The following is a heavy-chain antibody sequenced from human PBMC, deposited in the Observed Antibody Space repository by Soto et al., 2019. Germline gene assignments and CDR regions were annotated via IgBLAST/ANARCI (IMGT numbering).Heavy chain of an antibody. J-gene: IGHJ6*02. CDR3: ARTHYYYYGMDV. V-gene: IGHV3-48*02. CDR2: ISSSSSTI. Sequence: GGSLRLSCAASGFTFSSYAMSWVRQAPGKGLEWVSYISSSSSTIYYADSVKGRFTISRDNAKNSLYLQMNSLRDEDTAVYYCARTHYYYYGMDVWGQGTTVTVSS. CDR1: GFTFSSYA.